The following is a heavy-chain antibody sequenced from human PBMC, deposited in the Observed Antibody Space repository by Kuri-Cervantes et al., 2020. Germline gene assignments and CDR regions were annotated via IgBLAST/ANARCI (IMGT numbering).Heavy chain of an antibody. V-gene: IGHV4-34*01. Sequence: SETLSLTCAVYGRSFSGYYWSWIRQPPGKGLEWIGEINHSGSTNYNPSLKSRVTISVDTSKNQFSLKLRSVTAADTAVYYCARYWFRGYFQHWGQGTLVTVSS. CDR2: INHSGST. J-gene: IGHJ1*01. CDR1: GRSFSGYY. CDR3: ARYWFRGYFQH. D-gene: IGHD3-10*01.